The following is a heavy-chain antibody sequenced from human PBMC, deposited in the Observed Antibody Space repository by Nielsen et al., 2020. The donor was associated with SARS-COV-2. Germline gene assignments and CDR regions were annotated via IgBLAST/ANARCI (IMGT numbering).Heavy chain of an antibody. CDR3: ARVRVWFGELAFDY. CDR1: GGSISSSNW. J-gene: IGHJ4*02. CDR2: IYHSGST. V-gene: IGHV4-4*02. Sequence: SETLSLTCAVSGGSISSSNWWSWVRQPPGKGLEWIGEIYHSGSTNYNPSLKSRVTISVDKSKNQFSLKLSSVTAADTAVYYCARVRVWFGELAFDYWGQGTLVTVSS. D-gene: IGHD3-10*01.